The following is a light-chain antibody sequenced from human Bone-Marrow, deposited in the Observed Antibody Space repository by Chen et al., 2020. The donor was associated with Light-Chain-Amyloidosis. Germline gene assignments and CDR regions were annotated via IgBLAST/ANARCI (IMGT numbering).Light chain of an antibody. Sequence: EIVLMQSPGTLSLSPGEGANLSCRASQTISSNYVTWYQQKFGQAPRLLVYGSSSRATGIPDRFTGSGSGTDFTLTINRLEPEDFAMYYCQQYGTSPLTFGGGTKVEIK. J-gene: IGKJ4*01. CDR2: GSS. CDR1: QTISSNY. V-gene: IGKV3-20*01. CDR3: QQYGTSPLT.